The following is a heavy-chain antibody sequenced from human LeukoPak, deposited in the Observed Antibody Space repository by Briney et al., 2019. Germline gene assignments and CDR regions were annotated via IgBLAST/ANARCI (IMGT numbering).Heavy chain of an antibody. V-gene: IGHV4-4*02. J-gene: IGHJ4*02. CDR2: IIDSGST. CDR1: GGSLSSGYW. Sequence: SETLSLTCAVSGGSLSSGYWWSWVRQPPMKGLEWIGEIIDSGSTNYNPSLKGRITISLDKTKNQFSLNVNSVTAADTAVYYCATYGPTSGGYTFEYWGQGILVTVSS. CDR3: ATYGPTSGGYTFEY. D-gene: IGHD2-15*01.